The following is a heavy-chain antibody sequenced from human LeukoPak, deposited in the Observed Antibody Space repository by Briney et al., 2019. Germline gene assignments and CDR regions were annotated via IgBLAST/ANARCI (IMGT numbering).Heavy chain of an antibody. V-gene: IGHV3-9*01. CDR2: IGWNSGTI. Sequence: GGSLRLSCAASGFTFDNYAMHWVRQAPGKGLEWVSGIGWNSGTIGYADSVKGRFTISRDNAKNSLYLQMNSLRAEDTALYYCAKDRPGGFDYWGQGTLVTVSP. CDR3: AKDRPGGFDY. D-gene: IGHD3-10*01. J-gene: IGHJ4*02. CDR1: GFTFDNYA.